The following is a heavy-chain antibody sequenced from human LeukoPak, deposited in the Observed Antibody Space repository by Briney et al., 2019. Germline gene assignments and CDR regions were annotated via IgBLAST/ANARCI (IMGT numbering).Heavy chain of an antibody. J-gene: IGHJ4*02. Sequence: KPSETLSLTCTVSGASINSYYWSWIRQPPGKGLEWNGCIYDSGSTDYNPSLKSRVTISVDTSKNQFSLKLTSVTAADTAMYYCARTSSSWLWGQGTLVTVSS. D-gene: IGHD6-13*01. V-gene: IGHV4-59*01. CDR2: IYDSGST. CDR1: GASINSYY. CDR3: ARTSSSWL.